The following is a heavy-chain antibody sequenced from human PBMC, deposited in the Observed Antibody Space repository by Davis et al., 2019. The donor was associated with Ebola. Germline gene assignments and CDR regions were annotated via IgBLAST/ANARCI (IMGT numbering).Heavy chain of an antibody. V-gene: IGHV4-34*01. J-gene: IGHJ4*02. CDR3: ARLGYTVTKDD. D-gene: IGHD4-17*01. CDR1: GGSISSYY. CDR2: INHSGST. Sequence: MPSETLSLTCTVSGGSISSYYWSWIRQPPGKGLEWIGEINHSGSTNYNPSLKSRVTISVDTSKNQFSLKLSSVTAADTAVYYCARLGYTVTKDDWGQGTLVTVSS.